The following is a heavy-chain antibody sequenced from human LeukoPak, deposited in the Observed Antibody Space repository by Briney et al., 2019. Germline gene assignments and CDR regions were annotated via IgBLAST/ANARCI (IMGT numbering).Heavy chain of an antibody. V-gene: IGHV1-18*01. CDR2: ISVYNGDT. Sequence: ASVKVSCKASGYTFSNYGISWVRQAPGQGLEWMAWISVYNGDTEYAQNFQGRVTLTTDTSTSTAYMELRSLRSDDTAVYYCARDLEVTGTTAGNWGQGTLVTVSS. J-gene: IGHJ4*02. CDR3: ARDLEVTGTTAGN. D-gene: IGHD1-1*01. CDR1: GYTFSNYG.